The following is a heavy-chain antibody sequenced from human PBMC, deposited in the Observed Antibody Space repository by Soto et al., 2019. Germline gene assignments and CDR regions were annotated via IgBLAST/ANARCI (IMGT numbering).Heavy chain of an antibody. D-gene: IGHD6-19*01. Sequence: SETLSLTCTVSGGSVSSGSYYWSWIRQPPGKGLEWIGYIYYTGSTNYNPSLKSRVTISVDTSKNQFSLNLSSVTAADTAVYYCARVGIAVAFYFDYWGQGTLVTVSS. CDR3: ARVGIAVAFYFDY. J-gene: IGHJ4*02. CDR2: IYYTGST. V-gene: IGHV4-61*01. CDR1: GGSVSSGSYY.